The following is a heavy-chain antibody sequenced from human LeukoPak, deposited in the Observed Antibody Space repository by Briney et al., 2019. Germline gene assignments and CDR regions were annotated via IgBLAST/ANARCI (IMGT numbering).Heavy chain of an antibody. CDR1: GGSFSGYY. V-gene: IGHV4-34*01. J-gene: IGHJ5*02. CDR2: INHSGST. D-gene: IGHD6-19*01. CDR3: ARGIVAVAGTKAGNWFDP. Sequence: SETLSLTCAVYGGSFSGYYWSWIRQPPGKGLEWIGEINHSGSTNYNPSLKSRVTISVDTSKNQFSLKLSSVTAADTAVYYCARGIVAVAGTKAGNWFDPWGQGTLVTVSS.